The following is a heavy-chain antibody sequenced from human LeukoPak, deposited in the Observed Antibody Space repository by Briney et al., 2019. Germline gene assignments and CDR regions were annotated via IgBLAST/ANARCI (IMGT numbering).Heavy chain of an antibody. CDR2: ISAYNGNT. V-gene: IGHV1-18*01. Sequence: ASVKVSCKASGYTFTSYGISWVRQAPGQGLEWMGWISAYNGNTNYAQKLQGRVTMTTDTSTTTAYMELRGLRSDDTAVYYCARAEKPNWGNYYYYCMDVWGKGTTVTVSS. J-gene: IGHJ6*03. CDR1: GYTFTSYG. D-gene: IGHD7-27*01. CDR3: ARAEKPNWGNYYYYCMDV.